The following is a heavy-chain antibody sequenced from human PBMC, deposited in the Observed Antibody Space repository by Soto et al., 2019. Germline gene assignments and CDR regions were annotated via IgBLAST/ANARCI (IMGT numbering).Heavy chain of an antibody. J-gene: IGHJ5*02. D-gene: IGHD2-15*01. V-gene: IGHV1-2*02. Sequence: RASVKVSCKASGYTFTGYYMHWVRQAPGQGLEWMGWINPNSGGTNYAQKLQGRVTMTTDTSTSTAYMELRSLRSDDTAVYYCARDPHSYCSGGSCLGYWFDPWGQGTLVTVSS. CDR2: INPNSGGT. CDR1: GYTFTGYY. CDR3: ARDPHSYCSGGSCLGYWFDP.